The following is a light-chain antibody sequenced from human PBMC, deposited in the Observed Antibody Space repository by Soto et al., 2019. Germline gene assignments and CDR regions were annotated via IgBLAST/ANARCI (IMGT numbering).Light chain of an antibody. V-gene: IGLV2-23*01. J-gene: IGLJ3*02. CDR2: EGS. CDR1: SSDVGTYNL. Sequence: QAVVTQPASVSGSPGQSITISCTGTSSDVGTYNLVSWYQQHPGKAPKLMVYEGSKRPSGVSNRFSGSKSGNTASLTISGLQAEDEADYYCCSYAGSGTWVFGGGTKVTVL. CDR3: CSYAGSGTWV.